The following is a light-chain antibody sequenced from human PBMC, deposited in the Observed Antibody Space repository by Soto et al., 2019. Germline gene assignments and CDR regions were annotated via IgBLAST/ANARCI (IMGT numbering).Light chain of an antibody. CDR1: QDISNY. CDR3: QQYDNLVT. V-gene: IGKV1-33*01. J-gene: IGKJ4*01. Sequence: DIQMTQSPSSLSASVGDRVTITCQAIQDISNYLNRYQQKPGKAPKLLIYDASNLETGVPSRFSGSETRTDFTFTISSLQPEDIATYYCQQYDNLVTFGGGTKVETK. CDR2: DAS.